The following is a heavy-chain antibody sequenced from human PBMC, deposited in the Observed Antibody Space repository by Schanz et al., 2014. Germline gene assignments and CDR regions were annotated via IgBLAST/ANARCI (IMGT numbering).Heavy chain of an antibody. D-gene: IGHD3-10*01. CDR3: ARVHSATYHYHIPGAFDI. CDR1: GYIFGSYG. CDR2: INALTGNT. Sequence: QVQLGQSGSEVKKPGASVKVSCKASGYIFGSYGMTWVRQAPGQGPELMGWINALTGNTHYAQKFHGMVNMTRDTITTTVHLELPRVRTDDTAVYYCARVHSATYHYHIPGAFDIWGQGTRVTVSS. V-gene: IGHV1-18*01. J-gene: IGHJ3*02.